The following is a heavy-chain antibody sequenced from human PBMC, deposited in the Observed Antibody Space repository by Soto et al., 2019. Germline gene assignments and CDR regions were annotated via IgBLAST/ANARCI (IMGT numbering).Heavy chain of an antibody. J-gene: IGHJ6*02. CDR1: GFTFSRNW. CDR3: ARDFISYGDHYYLAMDV. CDR2: IKEDGSEK. D-gene: IGHD4-17*01. Sequence: EVQLVESGGGVVQPGGSLRVSCVDSGFTFSRNWLSWVRQAPGKGLEWVAKIKEDGSEKYYADSVKGRFTISRDNAKSLLYRQMNSLRAEDTAVYYCARDFISYGDHYYLAMDVWCQGTTVTVSS. V-gene: IGHV3-7*01.